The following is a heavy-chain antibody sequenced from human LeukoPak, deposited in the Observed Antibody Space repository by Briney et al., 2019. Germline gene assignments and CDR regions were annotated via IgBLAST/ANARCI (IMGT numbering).Heavy chain of an antibody. Sequence: GTSLGLSCAASGFTLSRFAMHWVRQAPGKGLEWVASISYDGSPKYNADSVKGPFTISRDNPKNTLYLQINSLSPDDTAVYYCARDMGYNYGFFDSWGQGTLVTVSS. J-gene: IGHJ4*02. CDR2: ISYDGSPK. CDR3: ARDMGYNYGFFDS. D-gene: IGHD5-18*01. V-gene: IGHV3-30-3*01. CDR1: GFTLSRFA.